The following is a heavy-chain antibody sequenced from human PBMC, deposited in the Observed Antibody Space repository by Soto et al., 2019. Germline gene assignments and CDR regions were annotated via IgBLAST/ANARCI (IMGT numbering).Heavy chain of an antibody. Sequence: QVQLVQSGAEVKKPGSSVKVSCKASGGTFSSYTISWVRQAPGQGLEWMGRIIPILGIANYAHKFQGRVTITADKSTSTAYMELSSLRCEDTAVYYCGGGTAMPNYYYYMDVRGKGTTVTVSS. V-gene: IGHV1-69*02. D-gene: IGHD5-18*01. CDR2: IIPILGIA. J-gene: IGHJ6*03. CDR3: GGGTAMPNYYYYMDV. CDR1: GGTFSSYT.